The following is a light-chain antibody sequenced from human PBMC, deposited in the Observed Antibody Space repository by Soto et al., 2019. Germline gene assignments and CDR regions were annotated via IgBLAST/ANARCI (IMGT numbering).Light chain of an antibody. CDR1: QDIGNF. CDR3: QKCKVAPFT. CDR2: AAS. V-gene: IGKV1-27*01. Sequence: DIQMTQSPSSLSAFVGDRVTINCRASQDIGNFLAWYQQKPGQVPKLLIYAASTLQSGVPSRFSGSGSGTDFTLTISSLQPEDVATYYCQKCKVAPFTFGGGTKVDIK. J-gene: IGKJ4*01.